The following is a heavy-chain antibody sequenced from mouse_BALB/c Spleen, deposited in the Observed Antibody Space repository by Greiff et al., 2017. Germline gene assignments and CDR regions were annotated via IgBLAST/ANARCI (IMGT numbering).Heavy chain of an antibody. D-gene: IGHD1-2*01. CDR1: GFTFSSYA. V-gene: IGHV5-6-5*01. J-gene: IGHJ2*01. Sequence: EVQVVESGGGLVKPGGSLKLSCAASGFTFSSYAMSWVRQTPEKRLEWVASISSGGSTYYPDSVKGRFTISRDNARNILYLQMSSLRSEDTAMYYCARERHYYGYFDCWGEGTTLTVSS. CDR3: ARERHYYGYFDC. CDR2: ISSGGST.